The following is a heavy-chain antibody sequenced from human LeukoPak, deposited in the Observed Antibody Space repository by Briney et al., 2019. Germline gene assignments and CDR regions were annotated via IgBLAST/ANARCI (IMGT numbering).Heavy chain of an antibody. CDR3: AKCPLSLWYQFDY. CDR2: IIPILGIA. CDR1: GGTFSSYA. Sequence: SVKVSCKASGGTFSSYAISWVRQAPGQGLEWMGRIIPILGIANYAQKFQGRVTITADKSTSTAYMELSSLRSEDTAVYYCAKCPLSLWYQFDYWGQGTLVTVSS. J-gene: IGHJ4*02. D-gene: IGHD2-21*01. V-gene: IGHV1-69*04.